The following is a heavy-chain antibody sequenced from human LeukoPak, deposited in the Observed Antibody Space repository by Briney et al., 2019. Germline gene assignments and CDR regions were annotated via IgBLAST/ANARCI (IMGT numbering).Heavy chain of an antibody. J-gene: IGHJ4*02. V-gene: IGHV4-4*07. CDR3: ARDPSLFAGYFDY. D-gene: IGHD3-9*01. CDR2: IYTSGST. CDR1: GGSISGYY. Sequence: PSETLSLTRTVSGGSISGYYWSWMRQPAGKGLEWIGRIYTSGSTSYSPSLKSRVTMSVDTSKNQISLTLISVAAADTAVYYCARDPSLFAGYFDYWGQGALVTVSS.